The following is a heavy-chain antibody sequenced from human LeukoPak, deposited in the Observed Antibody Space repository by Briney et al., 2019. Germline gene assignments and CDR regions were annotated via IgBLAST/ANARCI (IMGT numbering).Heavy chain of an antibody. CDR1: GFTFGSYS. Sequence: GGSLRLSCAASGFTFGSYSMNWARQAPGKGPEWISYISSSSSTIYYADPVKGRFTISRDKAKNSLYLQMNSLRAEDTAVYYCARGGEGMDVWGAGTTVIVSS. D-gene: IGHD3-16*01. CDR3: ARGGEGMDV. CDR2: ISSSSSTI. V-gene: IGHV3-48*01. J-gene: IGHJ6*03.